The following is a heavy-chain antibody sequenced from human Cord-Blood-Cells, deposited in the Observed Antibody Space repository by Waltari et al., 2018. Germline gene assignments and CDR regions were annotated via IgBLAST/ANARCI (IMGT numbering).Heavy chain of an antibody. J-gene: IGHJ3*02. V-gene: IGHV1-69*09. Sequence: QVQLVQSGAEVKKPGSSVKVSCKASGGTFSSYAISWVRQAPGQGLEWMGRIIPILGIANYAQKFQGRVTITADKSTSTAYMELSSLRCEDTAVYYCARVGYCSSTSCYAFDIWGQGTMVTVSS. CDR3: ARVGYCSSTSCYAFDI. CDR1: GGTFSSYA. CDR2: IIPILGIA. D-gene: IGHD2-2*01.